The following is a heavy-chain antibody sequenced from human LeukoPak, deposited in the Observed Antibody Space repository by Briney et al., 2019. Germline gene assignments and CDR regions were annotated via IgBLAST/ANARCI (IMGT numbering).Heavy chain of an antibody. D-gene: IGHD2-2*01. V-gene: IGHV4-59*01. CDR3: ARDSPYCSSTSSYFSLDH. Sequence: PSETLSLPRTVSGGSISSYYSSWIRQPPGKGLEWIGYIYYSGSTNYNPSLKSRVTISVDTSKNQFSLKLSSVTAADTAVYYCARDSPYCSSTSSYFSLDHRGQGTLVTVSS. CDR2: IYYSGST. J-gene: IGHJ5*02. CDR1: GGSISSYY.